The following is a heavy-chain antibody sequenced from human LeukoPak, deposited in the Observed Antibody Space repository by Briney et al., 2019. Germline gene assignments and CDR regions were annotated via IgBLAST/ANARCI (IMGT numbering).Heavy chain of an antibody. CDR2: ISYDGSNK. CDR3: AKPIGYCSGGSCRGRDFDL. CDR1: GFTFSSYA. V-gene: IGHV3-30*18. D-gene: IGHD2-15*01. J-gene: IGHJ2*01. Sequence: GGSLRLSCAASGFTFSSYAMHWVRQAPGKGLEWVAVISYDGSNKYYADSVKGRFTISRDNSKNTLYLQMNSLRAEDTAVYYCAKPIGYCSGGSCRGRDFDLWGRGTLVTVSS.